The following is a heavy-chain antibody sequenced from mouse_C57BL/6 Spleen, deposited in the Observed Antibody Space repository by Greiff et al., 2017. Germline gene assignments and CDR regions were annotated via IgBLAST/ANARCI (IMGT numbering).Heavy chain of an antibody. J-gene: IGHJ4*01. D-gene: IGHD1-1*01. V-gene: IGHV1-72*01. CDR3: AMVTTVVEWGYYAMDY. CDR1: GYTFTSYW. CDR2: IDPNSGGT. Sequence: QVQLKQPGAELVKPGASVKLSCKASGYTFTSYWMHWVKQRPGRGLDWIGRIDPNSGGTKYHEKFKSKATLTVDNPSRTDYMQLINLTAEDSAVYKCAMVTTVVEWGYYAMDYGGQGTSVTGSS.